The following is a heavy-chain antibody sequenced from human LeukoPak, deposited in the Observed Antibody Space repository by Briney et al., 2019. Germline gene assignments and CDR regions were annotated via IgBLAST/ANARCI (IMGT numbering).Heavy chain of an antibody. J-gene: IGHJ5*02. Sequence: GASVKVSCKVSGYTLTELSMHWVRQAPGKGLEWMGGFDPEDGETIYAQKFQGRVTMTRTISISTAYMELSSLRSEDTAVYYCARGGILGDWFDPWGQGTLVTVSS. V-gene: IGHV1-24*01. D-gene: IGHD2-15*01. CDR3: ARGGILGDWFDP. CDR2: FDPEDGET. CDR1: GYTLTELS.